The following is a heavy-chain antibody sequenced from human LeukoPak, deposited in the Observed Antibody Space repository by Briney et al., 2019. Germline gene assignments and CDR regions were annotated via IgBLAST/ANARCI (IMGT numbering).Heavy chain of an antibody. Sequence: ASVKVSCKASGYTFTSYDINWVRQATGQGLEWMGWINPNSGGTNYAQKFQGRVTMTRDTSISTAYMELSRLRSEDTAVYYCARGGEATIAYYFDYWGQGTLVTVSS. CDR2: INPNSGGT. J-gene: IGHJ4*02. D-gene: IGHD5-12*01. CDR1: GYTFTSYD. V-gene: IGHV1-2*02. CDR3: ARGGEATIAYYFDY.